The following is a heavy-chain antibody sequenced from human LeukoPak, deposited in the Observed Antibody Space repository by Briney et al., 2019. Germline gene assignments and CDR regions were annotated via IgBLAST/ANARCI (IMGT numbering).Heavy chain of an antibody. CDR1: GYTFTSYD. D-gene: IGHD3-22*01. CDR3: ATTAGVVVHNWFAP. J-gene: IGHJ5*02. V-gene: IGHV1-8*02. Sequence: ASVKVSCKASGYTFTSYDINWVRQATGQGLEWMGWMNPNSGNTGYAQKFQGRVTMTSNTSITTAYMELSSLKSEDTAVYYCATTAGVVVHNWFAPWGQGTLVTVSS. CDR2: MNPNSGNT.